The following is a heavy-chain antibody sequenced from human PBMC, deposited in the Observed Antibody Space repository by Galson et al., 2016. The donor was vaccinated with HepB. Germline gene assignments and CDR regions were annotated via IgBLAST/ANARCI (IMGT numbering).Heavy chain of an antibody. Sequence: SETLSLTCTVYGGSITSSDSYWGWVRQPPGKGLEWVGRIYYSGSAHYKPSLKSRLTISIDTSKNQFSLKLTSVTAADTAVYYCARVDRRGDDFDYWGQGTLVTVSS. J-gene: IGHJ4*02. V-gene: IGHV4-39*01. CDR2: IYYSGSA. CDR3: ARVDRRGDDFDY. CDR1: GGSITSSDSY. D-gene: IGHD3-10*01.